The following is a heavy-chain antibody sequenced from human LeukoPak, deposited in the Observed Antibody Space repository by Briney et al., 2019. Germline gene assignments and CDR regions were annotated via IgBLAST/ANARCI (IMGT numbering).Heavy chain of an antibody. V-gene: IGHV1-69*05. CDR2: VIPIFGTA. J-gene: IGHJ6*03. CDR1: GATFSIYA. CDR3: GSSGSYPLYYYYMDV. D-gene: IGHD1-26*01. Sequence: ASVKVSCKSSGATFSIYAISWVRQAPGQGLEWMGGVIPIFGTANYAQTFQGRVTITTDESTSTAYTELRSLRSEETAVYYCGSSGSYPLYYYYMDVCGKGATGTVSS.